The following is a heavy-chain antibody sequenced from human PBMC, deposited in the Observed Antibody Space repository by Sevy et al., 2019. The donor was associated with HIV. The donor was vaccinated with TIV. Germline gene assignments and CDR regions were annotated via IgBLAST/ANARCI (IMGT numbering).Heavy chain of an antibody. V-gene: IGHV3-23*01. CDR2: ISDRGGST. CDR3: AKTGDNSMVRGAYYYYGMDV. J-gene: IGHJ6*02. CDR1: GFTFSIYA. Sequence: GGSLRLSCADSGFTFSIYAMSWVRQAPGKGLEWVSAISDRGGSTYYADSVQGRFTISRDNSKNTLYLQMNSLRADDTAVYYCAKTGDNSMVRGAYYYYGMDVWGQGTTVTVSS. D-gene: IGHD3-10*01.